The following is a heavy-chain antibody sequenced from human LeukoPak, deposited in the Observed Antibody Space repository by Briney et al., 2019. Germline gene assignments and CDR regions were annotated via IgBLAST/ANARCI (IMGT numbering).Heavy chain of an antibody. V-gene: IGHV3-21*06. Sequence: GGSLRLSCAASGFTFSSYSLNWVRQAPGKGLEWVSCITSNIYTYYADSVRGRFTISKDNSQNSVYLVMNSLRAEDTAVYYCARERDTSMVALDSWGQGTLVTVSS. CDR3: ARERDTSMVALDS. CDR2: ITSNIYT. J-gene: IGHJ4*02. D-gene: IGHD5-18*01. CDR1: GFTFSSYS.